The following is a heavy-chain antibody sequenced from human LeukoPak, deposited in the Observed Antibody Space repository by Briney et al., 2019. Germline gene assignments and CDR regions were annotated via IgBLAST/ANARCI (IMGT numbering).Heavy chain of an antibody. CDR2: IHYSGST. CDR3: ARHRGGYPFDY. CDR1: GGSISSYY. Sequence: SETLSLTCTVSGGSISSYYWGWIRQPPGKGLEYIGSIHYSGSTYYNPSLKGRVSISVDTSNNHFSLRLSPVTAADTAVYYCARHRGGYPFDYWGQGTLVTVSS. V-gene: IGHV4-39*01. D-gene: IGHD3-22*01. J-gene: IGHJ4*02.